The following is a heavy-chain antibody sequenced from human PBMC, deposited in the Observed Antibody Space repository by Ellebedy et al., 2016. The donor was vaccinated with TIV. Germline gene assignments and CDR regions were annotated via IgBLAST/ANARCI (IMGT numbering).Heavy chain of an antibody. D-gene: IGHD1-26*01. V-gene: IGHV3-23*01. J-gene: IGHJ6*02. Sequence: GESLKISCVASGFTFSGYAMSWVRQAPEKGLEWVSGINNGGRTTSYADSVKGRFTISRDNSRSTLYLQMNSLSAEDSTVYYCAKDKVFGDGKWEIDVWGQGTTVTVSS. CDR2: INNGGRTT. CDR1: GFTFSGYA. CDR3: AKDKVFGDGKWEIDV.